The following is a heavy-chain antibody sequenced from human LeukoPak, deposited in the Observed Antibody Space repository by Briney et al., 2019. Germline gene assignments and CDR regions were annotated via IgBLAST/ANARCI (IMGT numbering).Heavy chain of an antibody. D-gene: IGHD2-2*01. J-gene: IGHJ4*02. Sequence: ASVKVSCKVSGYTLTELSMHWVRQAPGKGLEWMGGFDPEDGETIYAQKFQGRVTMTEDTSTDTAYMELSSLRSEDTAVYYCATVVGFRGSSTSPTPDYWGQGTLVTVSS. CDR1: GYTLTELS. V-gene: IGHV1-24*01. CDR3: ATVVGFRGSSTSPTPDY. CDR2: FDPEDGET.